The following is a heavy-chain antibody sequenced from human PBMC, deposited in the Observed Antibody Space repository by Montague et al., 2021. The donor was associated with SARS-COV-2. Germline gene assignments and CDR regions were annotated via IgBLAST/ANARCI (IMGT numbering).Heavy chain of an antibody. D-gene: IGHD6-19*01. CDR3: ARHTRGWQPFDF. Sequence: SETLSLTCTVSGGSITGYYWSWLRRSPGKGLEWIAYIYDGGAVNYNPSLKSRVTISMDTSKSQFSLKLTSVTAADTAVYYYARHTRGWQPFDFWGQGTLVTVSS. CDR2: IYDGGAV. CDR1: GGSITGYY. V-gene: IGHV4-59*01. J-gene: IGHJ4*02.